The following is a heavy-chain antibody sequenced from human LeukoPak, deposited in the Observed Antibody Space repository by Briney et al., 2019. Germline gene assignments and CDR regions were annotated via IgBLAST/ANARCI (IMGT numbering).Heavy chain of an antibody. CDR3: ARDSTMVRGVIDSYGMDV. J-gene: IGHJ6*02. V-gene: IGHV4-4*07. CDR2: IYTSGST. CDR1: GGSISSYY. Sequence: SETLSLTCTVSGGSISSYYWSWIRQPAGKGLEWIGRIYTSGSTNYNPSLKSRVAMSVDTSKNQFALKLSSVTAADTAVYYCARDSTMVRGVIDSYGMDVWGQGTTVTISS. D-gene: IGHD3-10*01.